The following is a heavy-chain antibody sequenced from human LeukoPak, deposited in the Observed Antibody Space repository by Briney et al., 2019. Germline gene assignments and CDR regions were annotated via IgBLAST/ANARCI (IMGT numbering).Heavy chain of an antibody. Sequence: SETLSLTCTVSGGSISSYYWSWIRQTPGKGLEWIGYIYYSGSTNYNPYLKSRVTISLDTSKNQFSLKLRSVTAADTAVYYCARVLRCSSTSCRGSSFDPWGQGTLVTVSS. J-gene: IGHJ5*02. CDR1: GGSISSYY. CDR2: IYYSGST. CDR3: ARVLRCSSTSCRGSSFDP. V-gene: IGHV4-59*01. D-gene: IGHD2-2*01.